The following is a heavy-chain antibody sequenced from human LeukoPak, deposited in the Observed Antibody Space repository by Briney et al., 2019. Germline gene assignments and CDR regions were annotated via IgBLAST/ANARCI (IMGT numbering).Heavy chain of an antibody. CDR3: AREGGPYRPLDY. CDR1: GGSISSYY. V-gene: IGHV4-59*12. J-gene: IGHJ4*02. CDR2: IYYSGST. Sequence: KPSETLSLTCTVSGGSISSYYWSWIRQPPGKGLEGIGYIYYSGSTNYNPSLKSRVTMSVDMSENHISLRLTSVTAADTAVYYCAREGGPYRPLDYSGQGTLVTVSS.